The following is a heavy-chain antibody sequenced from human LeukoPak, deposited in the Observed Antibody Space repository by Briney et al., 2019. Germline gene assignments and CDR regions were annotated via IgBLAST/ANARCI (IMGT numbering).Heavy chain of an antibody. CDR1: GFRVSGWC. Sequence: ALPLSCAVSGFRVSGWCMTWVRQAAGKGLDGVANVKQDGNEKNYVDSMKGRFTITRDNAENSLFLQMNSLRVEDTAVYYCAREWQGGVAAAGTRIEGDYWGQGTLVAVSS. D-gene: IGHD6-13*01. CDR3: AREWQGGVAAAGTRIEGDY. J-gene: IGHJ4*02. V-gene: IGHV3-7*01. CDR2: VKQDGNEK.